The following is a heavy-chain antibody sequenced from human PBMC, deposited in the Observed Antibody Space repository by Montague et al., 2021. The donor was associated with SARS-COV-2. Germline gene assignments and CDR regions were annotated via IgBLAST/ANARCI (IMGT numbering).Heavy chain of an antibody. V-gene: IGHV4-59*01. CDR3: ARGLGANLDY. D-gene: IGHD2-8*01. Sequence: SETLSLTCTVPRGSINNYYWNWIRQPPDKGLEWIGFVFYTGINKXNPSLESRVTISLDTSGNQFSLRLTSVTAADTAVYFCARGLGANLDYWGQGILVTV. CDR2: VFYTGIN. CDR1: RGSINNYY. J-gene: IGHJ4*01.